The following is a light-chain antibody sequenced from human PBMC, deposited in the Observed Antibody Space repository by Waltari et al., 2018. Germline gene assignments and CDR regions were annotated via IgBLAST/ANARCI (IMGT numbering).Light chain of an antibody. J-gene: IGKJ1*01. V-gene: IGKV3-20*01. Sequence: EMVLTQSPGTLSLSVGERATVSCRASERVSRALAWYQQKPGQAPRLLIYGASTRATCIPDRFSGSGSGTDFSLTISRLEPDDCAVYYCQHYLRLPVTFGQGTTVEI. CDR3: QHYLRLPVT. CDR1: ERVSRA. CDR2: GAS.